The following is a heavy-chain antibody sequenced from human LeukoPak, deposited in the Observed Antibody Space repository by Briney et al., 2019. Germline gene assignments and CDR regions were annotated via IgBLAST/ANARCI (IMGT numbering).Heavy chain of an antibody. J-gene: IGHJ3*02. V-gene: IGHV1-2*02. CDR3: ARDYPIKPYDSSGYWKVGAFDI. D-gene: IGHD3-22*01. CDR2: INPNSGGT. Sequence: GASVKVSCKASGYTFTGYFMHWVRQAPGQGLEWMGWINPNSGGTNSAQKFQGRVTMTRDTSISTAYMELSRLRYDDTAVYYCARDYPIKPYDSSGYWKVGAFDIWGQGTMVTVSS. CDR1: GYTFTGYF.